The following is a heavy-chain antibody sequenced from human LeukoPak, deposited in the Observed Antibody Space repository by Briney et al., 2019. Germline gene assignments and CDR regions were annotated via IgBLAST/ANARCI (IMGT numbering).Heavy chain of an antibody. D-gene: IGHD3-10*01. CDR1: GFTFSSYS. J-gene: IGHJ4*02. CDR2: ISSSSSYI. V-gene: IGHV3-21*04. Sequence: GGSLRLSCAASGFTFSSYSMNWVRQAPGKGLEWVSSISSSSSYIYYADSVKGRFTISRHNSKNTLYLQMNSLRAEDTAVYYCAREDRYGSGSFDYWGQGTLVTVSS. CDR3: AREDRYGSGSFDY.